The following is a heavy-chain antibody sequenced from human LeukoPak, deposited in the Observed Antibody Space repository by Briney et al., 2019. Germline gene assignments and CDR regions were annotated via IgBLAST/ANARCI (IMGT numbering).Heavy chain of an antibody. Sequence: SETLSLTCAVYGVSFSGYYWSWIRQPPGKGLEWIGEINHSGSTNYNPSLKSRVTISVDTSKNQFSLKLSSVTAADTAVYYCARSAAGPYYFDYWGQGTLVTVSS. D-gene: IGHD6-13*01. J-gene: IGHJ4*02. CDR2: INHSGST. CDR3: ARSAAGPYYFDY. CDR1: GVSFSGYY. V-gene: IGHV4-34*01.